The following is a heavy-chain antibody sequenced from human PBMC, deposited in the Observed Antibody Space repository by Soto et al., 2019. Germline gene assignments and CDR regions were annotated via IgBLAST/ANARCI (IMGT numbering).Heavy chain of an antibody. Sequence: QVQLQESGPGLVKPSQTLSLTCSVSGASISSGGYFCSWIRQVPGRGLEWLGYIYYSETTNYNPSHESRLTISLDTSKKVFSLNLSSVTAADTAVYYCAGSYSNYRFDFWGHGTLVTVSS. CDR3: AGSYSNYRFDF. CDR2: IYYSETT. CDR1: GASISSGGYF. V-gene: IGHV4-31*03. D-gene: IGHD4-4*01. J-gene: IGHJ4*01.